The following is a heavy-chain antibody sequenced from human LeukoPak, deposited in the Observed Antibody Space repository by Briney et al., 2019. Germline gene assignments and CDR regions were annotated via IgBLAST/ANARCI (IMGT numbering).Heavy chain of an antibody. J-gene: IGHJ4*02. CDR1: GYTFTSYA. V-gene: IGHV1-3*03. D-gene: IGHD1-26*01. CDR3: ARTLMGATPLLFDY. Sequence: GASVKVSCKASGYTFTSYAMHWVRQAPGQRLEWMGRINAGNGNTKYSQEFQGRVTITRDTSASTAYMELSSLRSEDMAVYYCARTLMGATPLLFDYWGQGTLVTVSS. CDR2: INAGNGNT.